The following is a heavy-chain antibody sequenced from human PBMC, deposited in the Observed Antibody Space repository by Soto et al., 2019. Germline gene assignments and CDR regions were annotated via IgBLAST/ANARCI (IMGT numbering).Heavy chain of an antibody. V-gene: IGHV3-33*01. J-gene: IGHJ1*01. CDR2: IWYDGGNK. Sequence: GGSLRLSCAASGFTSSSYGMHWVRQAPGKGLEWVAVIWYDGGNKYYADSVKGRFTISRDNSKNTLYLQMNSLRAEDTAVYYCARDRRFYDSSGYPALQHWGQGTLVTVSS. CDR3: ARDRRFYDSSGYPALQH. D-gene: IGHD3-22*01. CDR1: GFTSSSYG.